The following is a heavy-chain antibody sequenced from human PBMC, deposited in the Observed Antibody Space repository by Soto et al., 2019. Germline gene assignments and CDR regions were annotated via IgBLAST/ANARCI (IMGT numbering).Heavy chain of an antibody. J-gene: IGHJ6*03. CDR1: GFTVGTNY. Sequence: EVRLVESGGGLVQPGESQRLSCEASGFTVGTNYISWVRQSPGKGLEWVSVIYAAGHTYYPDSVKGRFTISRDKSLNTVSLQMSSLRVDDTAVYYCARAIVTPGTYYIDVWGKGTTVTVSS. D-gene: IGHD4-4*01. CDR3: ARAIVTPGTYYIDV. V-gene: IGHV3-66*01. CDR2: IYAAGHT.